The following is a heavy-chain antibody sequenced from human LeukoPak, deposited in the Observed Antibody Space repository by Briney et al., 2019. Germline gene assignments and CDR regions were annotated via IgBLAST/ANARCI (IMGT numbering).Heavy chain of an antibody. CDR3: ARGGYGDYGDY. V-gene: IGHV3-48*01. J-gene: IGHJ4*02. CDR1: GFTFSSYW. Sequence: GGSLRLSCAASGFTFSSYWMSWVRQAPGKGLEWVSYISSSSSTIYYADSVKGRFTISRDNAKNSLYLQMNSLRAEDTAVYYCARGGYGDYGDYWGQGTLVTVSS. CDR2: ISSSSSTI. D-gene: IGHD4-17*01.